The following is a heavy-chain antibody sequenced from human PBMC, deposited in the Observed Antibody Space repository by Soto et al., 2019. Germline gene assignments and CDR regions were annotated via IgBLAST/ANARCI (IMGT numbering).Heavy chain of an antibody. V-gene: IGHV4-34*01. D-gene: IGHD3-10*01. CDR2: INHSGST. CDR3: ASSYYGSGRRYYYYGMDV. J-gene: IGHJ6*02. Sequence: SETLSLTCAVYGGSFSGYYWSWIRQPPGKGLGWIGEINHSGSTNYNPSLKSRVTISVDTSKNQFSLKLSSVTAADAAVYYCASSYYGSGRRYYYYGMDVWGQGTTVTVSS. CDR1: GGSFSGYY.